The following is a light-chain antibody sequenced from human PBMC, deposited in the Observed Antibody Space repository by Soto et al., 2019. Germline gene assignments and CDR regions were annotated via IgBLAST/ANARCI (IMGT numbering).Light chain of an antibody. Sequence: EIQMTQSPSTLAASVGDRVTITCRASQSISTWLAWYHQKPGKAPRLLIYDAFSLESGVPSRFSGTGSGTEFTLTISSLQPDDLATYFCQQYHTVPYTFGQGTRLEIK. CDR1: QSISTW. CDR3: QQYHTVPYT. V-gene: IGKV1-5*01. CDR2: DAF. J-gene: IGKJ5*01.